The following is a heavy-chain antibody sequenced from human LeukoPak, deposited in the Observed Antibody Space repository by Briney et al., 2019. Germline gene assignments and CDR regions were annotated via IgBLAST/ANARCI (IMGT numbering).Heavy chain of an antibody. CDR2: IYYSGST. CDR3: ARQPVVVVVAATSWFDP. J-gene: IGHJ5*02. Sequence: SETLSLTCTVSGGSISSSSYYWGWIRQPPGKGLEWIGSIYYSGSTYYNPSLKSRVTISVDTSKNQFSLKLSSVTAADTAVYYCARQPVVVVVAATSWFDPWGQGTLVTVSS. D-gene: IGHD2-15*01. CDR1: GGSISSSSYY. V-gene: IGHV4-39*01.